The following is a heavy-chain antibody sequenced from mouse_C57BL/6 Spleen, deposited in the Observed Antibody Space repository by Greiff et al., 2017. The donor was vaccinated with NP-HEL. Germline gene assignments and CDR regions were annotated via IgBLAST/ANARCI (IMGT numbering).Heavy chain of an antibody. V-gene: IGHV6-3*01. CDR2: IRLKSDNYAT. CDR1: GFTFSNYW. Sequence: EVMLVESGGGLVQPGGSMKLSCVASGFTFSNYWMNWVRQSPAKGLQWVAQIRLKSDNYATHYAESVKGRFTISRDDSKSSVYLQMNNLRAEDTGIYYCTDPGAMDYWGQGTSVTVSS. CDR3: TDPGAMDY. J-gene: IGHJ4*01.